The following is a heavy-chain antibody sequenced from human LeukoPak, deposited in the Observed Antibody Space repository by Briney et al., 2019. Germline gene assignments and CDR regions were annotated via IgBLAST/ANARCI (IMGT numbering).Heavy chain of an antibody. CDR3: ARGQFWSGYSI. CDR2: INHRRST. V-gene: IGHV4-34*01. J-gene: IGHJ4*02. D-gene: IGHD3-3*02. Sequence: SETLSLTCAVYGGSFSGYYWSWIRQPPGKGLEWIGEINHRRSTNYNPSLKSRVTMSVDTSKNQFSLNLSSVTAADAAVYYCARGQFWSGYSIWGQGTLVTVSS. CDR1: GGSFSGYY.